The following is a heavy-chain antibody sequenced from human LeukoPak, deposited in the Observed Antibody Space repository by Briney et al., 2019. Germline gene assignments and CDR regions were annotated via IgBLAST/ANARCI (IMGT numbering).Heavy chain of an antibody. V-gene: IGHV4-4*07. CDR3: ARCSLDYYDSSGCYSDY. D-gene: IGHD3-22*01. J-gene: IGHJ4*02. CDR2: IYTSGST. CDR1: GGSISSYY. Sequence: SETLSLTCTVSGGSISSYYWSWIRQPAGKGLEWIGRIYTSGSTNYNPSLKSRVTMSVDTSKNQFSPKLSSVTAADTAVYHCARCSLDYYDSSGCYSDYWGQGTLVTVSS.